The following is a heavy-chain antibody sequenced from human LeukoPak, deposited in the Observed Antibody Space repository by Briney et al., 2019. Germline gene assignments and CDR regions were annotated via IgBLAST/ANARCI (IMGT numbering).Heavy chain of an antibody. CDR1: GDSISNYY. CDR3: ARYYYGSGSYYYFDS. Sequence: SETLSLTCTVSGDSISNYYWSWIRQPPGKGLEWIGNIYYSGSTYYNPSLKSRVTMSVDTSKNQFSLKLSSVTAADTAVYYCARYYYGSGSYYYFDSWGQGTLVTVSS. J-gene: IGHJ4*02. D-gene: IGHD3-10*01. V-gene: IGHV4-59*04. CDR2: IYYSGST.